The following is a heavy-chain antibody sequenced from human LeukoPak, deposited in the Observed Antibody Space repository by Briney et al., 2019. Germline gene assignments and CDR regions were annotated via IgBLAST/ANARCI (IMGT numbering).Heavy chain of an antibody. Sequence: PSETLSLTCTVSGVSISSYNWNWIRQPPGKGLEWIGYIDYSGSTNYNPSLKSRVTISVDTSKNQFSLKLSSVTAADTAVYYCARASDWLYIDYWGQGTLVTVSS. CDR3: ARASDWLYIDY. V-gene: IGHV4-59*01. J-gene: IGHJ4*02. D-gene: IGHD3-9*01. CDR2: IDYSGST. CDR1: GVSISSYN.